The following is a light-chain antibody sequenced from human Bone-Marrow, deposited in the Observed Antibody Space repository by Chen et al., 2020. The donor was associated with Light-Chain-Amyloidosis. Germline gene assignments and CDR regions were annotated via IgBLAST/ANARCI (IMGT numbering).Light chain of an antibody. Sequence: EIVMTQSPATLYVSPGERATLACRASQSVSSNLAWYQQKPGQAPRLLIYGASTRATGIPARFSGSGSGTEFTLTISSLQSEDFAVYYCQQYNNWPESFGPGTKVDIK. CDR2: GAS. CDR1: QSVSSN. J-gene: IGKJ3*01. V-gene: IGKV3-15*01. CDR3: QQYNNWPES.